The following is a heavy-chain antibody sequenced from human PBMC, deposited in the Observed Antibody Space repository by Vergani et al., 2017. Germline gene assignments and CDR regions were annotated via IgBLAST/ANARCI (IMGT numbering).Heavy chain of an antibody. V-gene: IGHV4-59*01. Sequence: QVQLQESGPGLVKPSETLSLTCTVSGGSISSYYWSWIRQPPGKGLEWIGYIYYSGSTNYNPSLKSRVTISVDTSKNQFSLKLSSVTAADTAVYYCASSLPGAYYDDSSGQAWFDPWGQGTLVTVSS. J-gene: IGHJ5*02. CDR1: GGSISSYY. CDR3: ASSLPGAYYDDSSGQAWFDP. D-gene: IGHD3-22*01. CDR2: IYYSGST.